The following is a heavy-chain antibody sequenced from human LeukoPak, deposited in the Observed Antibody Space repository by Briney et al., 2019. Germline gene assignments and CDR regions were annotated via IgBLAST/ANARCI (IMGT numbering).Heavy chain of an antibody. CDR2: IKNNGDGGTT. D-gene: IGHD3-10*01. J-gene: IGHJ4*02. CDR1: GFTFSNAW. V-gene: IGHV3-15*01. Sequence: PGGSLRLSCAASGFTFSNAWMSWVRQAPGKGLEWVGRIKNNGDGGTTDYAAPVKGRFTISRDDSKNTLYLQMNSLKTEDTAVYYCTTHGFRDLDYWGQGALVTVSS. CDR3: TTHGFRDLDY.